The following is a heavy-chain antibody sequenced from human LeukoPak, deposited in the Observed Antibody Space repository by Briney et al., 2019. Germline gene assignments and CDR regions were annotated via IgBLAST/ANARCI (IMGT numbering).Heavy chain of an antibody. Sequence: ASVEVSCKASGYTFTGYYMHWVRQAPGHGLEWMGWINPNSGGTNYAQKFQGRVTMTRDTSISTAYMELSRLRSDDTAVYYCARELYGDYGLLGYWGQGTLVTVSS. CDR2: INPNSGGT. CDR3: ARELYGDYGLLGY. V-gene: IGHV1-2*02. J-gene: IGHJ4*02. CDR1: GYTFTGYY. D-gene: IGHD4-17*01.